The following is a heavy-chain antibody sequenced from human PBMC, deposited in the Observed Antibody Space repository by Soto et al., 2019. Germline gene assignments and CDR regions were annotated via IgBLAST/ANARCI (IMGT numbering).Heavy chain of an antibody. V-gene: IGHV4-4*02. CDR3: ARLGGYCSSTSCYGSYGMDV. D-gene: IGHD2-2*01. CDR1: GGSLSSSNS. J-gene: IGHJ6*02. Sequence: SDTLSLTCAVSGGSLSSSNSWSWVRQPPGKGLEWIGEIYHSGSTNYNPSLKSRVTISVDTSKNQFSLKVSFVTVADTAVYYCARLGGYCSSTSCYGSYGMDVWGQGTTVT. CDR2: IYHSGST.